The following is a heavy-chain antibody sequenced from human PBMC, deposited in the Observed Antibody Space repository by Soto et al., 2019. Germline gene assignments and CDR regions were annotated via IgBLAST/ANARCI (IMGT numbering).Heavy chain of an antibody. V-gene: IGHV1-3*01. CDR3: ARDGDSSWPRDYYYYYYMDV. D-gene: IGHD6-13*01. Sequence: QVQLVQSGAEVKKPGASVKVSCKASGYTFTSYAMHWVRQAPGQRIEWMGWINAGNGNTKYSQKFQGRVTITRDTSASTAYMELSSLRSEDTAVYYCARDGDSSWPRDYYYYYYMDVWGKGTTVTVSS. J-gene: IGHJ6*03. CDR2: INAGNGNT. CDR1: GYTFTSYA.